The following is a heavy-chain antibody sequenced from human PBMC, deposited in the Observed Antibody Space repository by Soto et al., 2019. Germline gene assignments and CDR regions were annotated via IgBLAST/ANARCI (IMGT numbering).Heavy chain of an antibody. J-gene: IGHJ4*02. CDR3: ARESIAAAGIDY. D-gene: IGHD6-13*01. CDR1: GFTFSSYS. V-gene: IGHV3-21*01. CDR2: ISSSSSYI. Sequence: GGSLRLSCAASGFTFSSYSMNWVRQAPGKGLEWVSSISSSSSYIYYADSVKGRFTISRDNAKNSLYLQMNSLRAEDTAVYYCARESIAAAGIDYWGQGTLVTVSS.